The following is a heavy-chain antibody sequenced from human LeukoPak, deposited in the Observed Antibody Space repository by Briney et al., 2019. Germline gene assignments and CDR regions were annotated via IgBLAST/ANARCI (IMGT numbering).Heavy chain of an antibody. D-gene: IGHD6-13*01. CDR2: IYSGGST. CDR1: GFTVSSNY. CDR3: AKDWDSSSWYSNWFDP. Sequence: GGSLRLSCAASGFTVSSNYMSWVRQAPGKGLEWVSVIYSGGSTYYADSVKGRFTISRDNSKNTLYLQMNSLRAEDTAVYYCAKDWDSSSWYSNWFDPWGQGTLVTVSS. V-gene: IGHV3-53*01. J-gene: IGHJ5*02.